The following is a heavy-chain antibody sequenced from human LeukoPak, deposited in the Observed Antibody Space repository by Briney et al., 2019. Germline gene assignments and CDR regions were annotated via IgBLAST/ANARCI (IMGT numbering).Heavy chain of an antibody. V-gene: IGHV3-21*01. D-gene: IGHD6-6*01. Sequence: PGGSLRLSSAASGFTFSSHSMNWVRQAPGKGLEWVSSINSKSRYIYYADSLKGRFTISRDNGKNSVYLQMNSLRAEDTAVYFCARADSSSSRLDCWGQGTLVTVSS. CDR2: INSKSRYI. J-gene: IGHJ4*02. CDR1: GFTFSSHS. CDR3: ARADSSSSRLDC.